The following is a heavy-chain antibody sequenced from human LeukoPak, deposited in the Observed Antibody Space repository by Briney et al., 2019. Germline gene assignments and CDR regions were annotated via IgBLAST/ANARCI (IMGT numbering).Heavy chain of an antibody. V-gene: IGHV1-69*05. Sequence: SVKVSCKASGGTFSSYAISWVRQAPGQGLEWMGGIIPIFGTANYAQKFQGRVTITTDESTSTAYMELSSLRSEDTAVYYCARFSSSFRGIDYWGQGTLVTVSS. J-gene: IGHJ4*02. CDR2: IIPIFGTA. CDR3: ARFSSSFRGIDY. D-gene: IGHD6-13*01. CDR1: GGTFSSYA.